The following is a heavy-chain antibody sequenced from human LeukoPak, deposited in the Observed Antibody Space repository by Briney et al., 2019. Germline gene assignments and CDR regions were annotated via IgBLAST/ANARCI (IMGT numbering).Heavy chain of an antibody. Sequence: LSGGSLRLSCAASGFTFSSYAMSWVRQAPGKGLEWVSAISGSGGSTYYADSVKGRFTISRDNSKNTLYLQMNSLRAEDTAVYYCSTAMVTFGVDYWGQGTLVTVSS. CDR3: STAMVTFGVDY. J-gene: IGHJ4*02. CDR1: GFTFSSYA. CDR2: ISGSGGST. V-gene: IGHV3-23*01. D-gene: IGHD3-16*01.